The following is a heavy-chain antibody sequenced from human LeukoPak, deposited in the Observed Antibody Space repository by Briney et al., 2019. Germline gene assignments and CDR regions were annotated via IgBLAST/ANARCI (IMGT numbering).Heavy chain of an antibody. D-gene: IGHD2-2*01. CDR3: AREGLYCSSTSCYLLYYFDY. J-gene: IGHJ4*02. V-gene: IGHV3-30-3*01. CDR1: GFTFSSYA. CDR2: ISYDGSNK. Sequence: GGSLRLSCAASGFTFSSYAMHWVRQAPGKGLEWVAVISYDGSNKYYADSEKGRFTISRDNSKNTLYLQMNSLRAEDTAVYYCAREGLYCSSTSCYLLYYFDYWGQGTLVTVSS.